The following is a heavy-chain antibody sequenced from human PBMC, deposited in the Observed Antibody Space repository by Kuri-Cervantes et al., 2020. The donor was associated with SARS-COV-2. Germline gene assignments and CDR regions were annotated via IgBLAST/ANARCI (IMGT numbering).Heavy chain of an antibody. CDR1: GFTFSSYG. V-gene: IGHV3-30*18. D-gene: IGHD1-26*01. J-gene: IGHJ4*02. Sequence: GGSLRPSCAVSGFTFSSYGMHWVRQAPGKGLEWVAVISYDVSNKYYADSVKGRFTISRDNSKNTLYLQMNSLTAEDTAVYYCAKGGGPGSYIPLDYWGQGTLVTVSS. CDR2: ISYDVSNK. CDR3: AKGGGPGSYIPLDY.